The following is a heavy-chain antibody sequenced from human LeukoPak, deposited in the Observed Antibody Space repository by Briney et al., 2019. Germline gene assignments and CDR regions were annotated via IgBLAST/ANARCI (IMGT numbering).Heavy chain of an antibody. V-gene: IGHV3-13*05. Sequence: GGSLRLSCAASGFTFSSYDMHWVRQATGKGLEWVSGIGIAGNPHYPNSVRGRFTIFRENARNSLYLQMNSLRVEDTAVYYCARAEPPYHGRLDSWGQGILVTVSS. CDR1: GFTFSSYD. CDR3: ARAEPPYHGRLDS. D-gene: IGHD3-16*01. CDR2: IGIAGNP. J-gene: IGHJ5*01.